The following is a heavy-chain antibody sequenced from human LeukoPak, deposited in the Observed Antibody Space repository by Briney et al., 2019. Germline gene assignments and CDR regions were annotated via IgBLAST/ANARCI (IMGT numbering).Heavy chain of an antibody. CDR3: ARAHPFLRYYDSSGYYDY. Sequence: SETQSLTCAVYGGSFSGYYWSWIRQPPGKGLEWIGEINHSGSTNYNPSLKSRVTISVDTSKNQFSLKLSSVTAADTAVYYCARAHPFLRYYDSSGYYDYWGQGTLVTVSS. V-gene: IGHV4-34*01. CDR2: INHSGST. J-gene: IGHJ4*02. D-gene: IGHD3-22*01. CDR1: GGSFSGYY.